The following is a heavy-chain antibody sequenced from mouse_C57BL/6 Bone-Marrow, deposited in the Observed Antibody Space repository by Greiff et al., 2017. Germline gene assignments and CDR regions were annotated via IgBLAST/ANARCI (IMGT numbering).Heavy chain of an antibody. Sequence: EVKLQESGGGLVQPKGSLKLSCAASGFSFNTYAMNWVRQAPGTGLEWVARIRSKSNNYATYYADSVKDRFTISRDDSESMLYLQMNNLKTEDTAMYYCVRGYDYDGFFAYWGQGTLVTVSA. D-gene: IGHD2-4*01. V-gene: IGHV10-1*01. J-gene: IGHJ3*01. CDR2: IRSKSNNYAT. CDR3: VRGYDYDGFFAY. CDR1: GFSFNTYA.